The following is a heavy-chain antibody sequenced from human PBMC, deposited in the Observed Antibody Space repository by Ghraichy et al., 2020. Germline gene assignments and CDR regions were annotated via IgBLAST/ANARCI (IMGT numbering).Heavy chain of an antibody. J-gene: IGHJ3*02. Sequence: GGSLRLSFAASGFTFSSYGMHWVRQAPGKGLEWVAVISYDGSNKYYADSVKGRFTISRDNSKNTLYLQMNSLRAEDTAVYYCAKVQERGSGYPTVQGAFDIWGQGTMVTVSS. CDR3: AKVQERGSGYPTVQGAFDI. CDR2: ISYDGSNK. CDR1: GFTFSSYG. D-gene: IGHD3-22*01. V-gene: IGHV3-30*18.